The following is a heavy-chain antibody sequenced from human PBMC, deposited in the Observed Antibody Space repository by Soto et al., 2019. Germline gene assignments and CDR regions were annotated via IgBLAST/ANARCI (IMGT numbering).Heavy chain of an antibody. V-gene: IGHV4-31*03. CDR3: ATQRGYIQVEFGMDV. CDR1: GGSISSGGYY. Sequence: QVQLQESGPGLVKPSQTLSLTCTVSGGSISSGGYYWSWIRQHPGKGLEWIGDIYYSGSTYYNPSLMSRVTITVDTSKNQFSLKLSSVTAADTAVYYCATQRGYIQVEFGMDVWGQGTTVTFSS. J-gene: IGHJ6*02. D-gene: IGHD5-12*01. CDR2: IYYSGST.